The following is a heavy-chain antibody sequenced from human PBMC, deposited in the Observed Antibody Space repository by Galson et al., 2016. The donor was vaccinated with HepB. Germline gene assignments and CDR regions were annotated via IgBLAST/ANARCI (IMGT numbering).Heavy chain of an antibody. Sequence: SLRLSCAASGFTFSNYAMSWVRQAPGKGLEWISTISGSGGSTYYADSVKGRFTISRDNSKNMMYLQMNSLRAEDTAVYYCAKESAYYYDNADFDYWGQGTQVTVSS. J-gene: IGHJ4*02. CDR3: AKESAYYYDNADFDY. CDR1: GFTFSNYA. CDR2: ISGSGGST. V-gene: IGHV3-23*01. D-gene: IGHD3-22*01.